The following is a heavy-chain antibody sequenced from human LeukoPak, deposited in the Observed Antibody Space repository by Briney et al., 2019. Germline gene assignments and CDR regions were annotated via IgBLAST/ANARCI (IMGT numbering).Heavy chain of an antibody. V-gene: IGHV6-1*01. CDR2: TYYRSKWFN. D-gene: IGHD6-13*01. J-gene: IGHJ6*03. CDR3: ARELRAIAAAGGYDYYYMDV. CDR1: GDSVSSNSAA. Sequence: QTLSLTCAISGDSVSSNSAAWNWIRQSPSRGLEWLGRTYYRSKWFNDYAVSVRSRITINTDTSKNQFSLQLNSVTPEDTAVYYCARELRAIAAAGGYDYYYMDVWGKGTTVTISS.